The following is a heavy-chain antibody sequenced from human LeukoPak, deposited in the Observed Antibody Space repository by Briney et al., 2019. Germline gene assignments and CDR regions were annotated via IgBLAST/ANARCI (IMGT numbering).Heavy chain of an antibody. D-gene: IGHD3-9*01. Sequence: GESLQISCKGSGYSFTSYWISWVRQMPGKGLEWMGRIDPSDSYTNYSPSLQGHVTISADKSISTAYLQWSSLKASDTAMYYCARHRRYYDILTGYYFFYFDYWGQGTLVTVSS. J-gene: IGHJ4*02. CDR2: IDPSDSYT. CDR1: GYSFTSYW. CDR3: ARHRRYYDILTGYYFFYFDY. V-gene: IGHV5-10-1*01.